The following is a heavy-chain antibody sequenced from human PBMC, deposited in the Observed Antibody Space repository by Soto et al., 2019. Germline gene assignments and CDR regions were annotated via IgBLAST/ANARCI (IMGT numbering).Heavy chain of an antibody. D-gene: IGHD2-8*02. CDR2: IIPFHDVT. J-gene: IGHJ4*02. CDR1: RGTFSPYT. CDR3: TRYWEITVSTWSFGGF. Sequence: QVQLVKSGAEVEKPGSSVKVSCKASRGTFSPYTINWVRQAPGQGLEWLGRIIPFHDVTNYAQKFQTRVSFTAMIATSTAYLKLCGLRFEDTAMYYFTRYWEITVSTWSFGGFWCRGTLLTASA. V-gene: IGHV1-69*02.